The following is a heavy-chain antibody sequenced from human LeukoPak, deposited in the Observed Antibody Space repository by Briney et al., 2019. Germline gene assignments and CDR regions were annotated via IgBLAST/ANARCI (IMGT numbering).Heavy chain of an antibody. J-gene: IGHJ5*02. CDR1: GYSFTSYW. CDR3: ARQVGVAAAGTRSNWFDP. CDR2: IDPSDSYT. D-gene: IGHD6-13*01. V-gene: IGHV5-10-1*01. Sequence: GEPLRISCKGSGYSFTSYWISWLRQLPGKGLEWMGRIDPSDSYTNYSPSFQGHVTISADKSISTAYLQWSSLKASDTAMYYCARQVGVAAAGTRSNWFDPWGQGTLVTVSS.